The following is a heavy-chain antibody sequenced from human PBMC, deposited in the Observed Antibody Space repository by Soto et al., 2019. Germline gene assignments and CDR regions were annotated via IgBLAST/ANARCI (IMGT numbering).Heavy chain of an antibody. CDR1: GFTFSSYA. D-gene: IGHD3-10*01. V-gene: IGHV3-30-3*01. CDR3: ARDSHYYGSGSYYNPWYYYGMDV. Sequence: QVQLVESGGGVVQPGRSLRLSCAASGFTFSSYAMHWVRQAPGKGLEWVAVISYDGSNKYYADSVKGRFTISRDNSKNTLYLQMNSLRAEDTAVYYCARDSHYYGSGSYYNPWYYYGMDVWGQGTTVTVSS. J-gene: IGHJ6*02. CDR2: ISYDGSNK.